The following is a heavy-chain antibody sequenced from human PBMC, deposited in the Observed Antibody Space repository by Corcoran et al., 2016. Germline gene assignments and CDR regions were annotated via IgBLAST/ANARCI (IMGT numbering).Heavy chain of an antibody. CDR3: ARDLGYCSGGSCSHFDY. Sequence: QLQLQESGPGLVKPSETLSLTCTVSGGSISSSSYYWGWIRQPPGKGLEWIGSIYYSGSTYYNPSLKSRVTISVDTSKNQFSLKLSSVTAADTAVYYLARDLGYCSGGSCSHFDYWGQGTLVTVSS. CDR1: GGSISSSSYY. J-gene: IGHJ4*02. D-gene: IGHD2-15*01. V-gene: IGHV4-39*07. CDR2: IYYSGST.